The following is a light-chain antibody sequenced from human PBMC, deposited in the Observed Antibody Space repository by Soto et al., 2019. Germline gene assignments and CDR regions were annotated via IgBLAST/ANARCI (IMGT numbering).Light chain of an antibody. CDR3: QQYATSPRT. J-gene: IGKJ1*01. CDR2: DAS. V-gene: IGKV3-20*01. CDR1: QSVNSNY. Sequence: EVVLTQSPGTLSLSPGARATLSCRASQSVNSNYLAWYQQRPGQAPRLLIYDASSRATGIADRFSGSGSGTDFTLTISRLEPEDFAVFYCQQYATSPRTFGQGTKVDIK.